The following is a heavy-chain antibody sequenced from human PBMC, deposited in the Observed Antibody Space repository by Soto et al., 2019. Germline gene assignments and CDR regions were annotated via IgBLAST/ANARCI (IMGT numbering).Heavy chain of an antibody. Sequence: EVQLVESGGGLVQPGGSLRLSCAASGFTFSSYWMSWVRQAPGKGLEWVANIKQDGSEKYYVDSVKGRFTISRDNAKNSLYLQMNSLRAEDTAVYYCARGGGPPYYHYYGSGRIDYWGQGTLVTVSS. J-gene: IGHJ4*02. CDR3: ARGGGPPYYHYYGSGRIDY. CDR1: GFTFSSYW. CDR2: IKQDGSEK. V-gene: IGHV3-7*03. D-gene: IGHD3-10*01.